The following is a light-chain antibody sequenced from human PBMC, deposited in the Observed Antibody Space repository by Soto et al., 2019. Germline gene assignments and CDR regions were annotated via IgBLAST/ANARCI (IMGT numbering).Light chain of an antibody. CDR2: DVS. Sequence: QSVLTQPASVSGSPGQSITISCTGTSSDVDGYNYVSWYQHHPGKAPKLMIFDVSNRPSGVYNRFSGSKSGNTDYLTISDLQPEDEADYYCSSYTTSNTRQIVFGTGTKVTVL. CDR3: SSYTTSNTRQIV. V-gene: IGLV2-14*03. CDR1: SSDVDGYNY. J-gene: IGLJ1*01.